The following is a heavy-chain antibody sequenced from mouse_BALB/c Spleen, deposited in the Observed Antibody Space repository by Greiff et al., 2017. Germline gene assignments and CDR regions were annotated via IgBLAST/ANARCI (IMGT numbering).Heavy chain of an antibody. D-gene: IGHD1-1*01. V-gene: IGHV3-2*02. CDR1: GYSITSDYA. CDR2: ISYSGST. CDR3: AKGDYYGSDWYFDV. J-gene: IGHJ1*01. Sequence: EVKLMESGPGLVKPSQSLSLTCTVTGYSITSDYAWNWIRQFPGNKLEWMGYISYSGSTSYNPSLKSRISITRDTSKNQFFLQLNSVTTEDTATYYCAKGDYYGSDWYFDVWGAGTTVTVSS.